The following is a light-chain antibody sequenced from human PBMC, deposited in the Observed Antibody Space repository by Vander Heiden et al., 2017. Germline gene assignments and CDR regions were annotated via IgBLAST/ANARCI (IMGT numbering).Light chain of an antibody. CDR1: SSNIGAFYD. CDR3: QSFDTSLSASV. J-gene: IGLJ3*02. Sequence: QSVLAQPPPVSGAPGQRVTISCTGSSSNIGAFYDVHWYQHVPGTAPKLLIYRDNNRPSGVPDRFSGSKAGSSAFLAITGLQAEDEADYYCQSFDTSLSASVFGGGTKLTVL. V-gene: IGLV1-40*01. CDR2: RDN.